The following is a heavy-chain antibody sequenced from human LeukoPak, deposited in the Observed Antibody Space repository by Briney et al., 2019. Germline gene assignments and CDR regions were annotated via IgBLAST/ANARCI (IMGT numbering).Heavy chain of an antibody. CDR3: ARRRYYDGSGYLE. V-gene: IGHV4-39*01. D-gene: IGHD3-22*01. Sequence: SDPLSLLCTVSGDSVSRSDSFWDWIRQPPGKGLEWIGTIYYSGRIYYSPSLTIRVTMSVHPSNNQFALNLRSVTAADKAVYYCARRRYYDGSGYLEWGQGTLLSVSS. J-gene: IGHJ1*01. CDR2: IYYSGRI. CDR1: GDSVSRSDSF.